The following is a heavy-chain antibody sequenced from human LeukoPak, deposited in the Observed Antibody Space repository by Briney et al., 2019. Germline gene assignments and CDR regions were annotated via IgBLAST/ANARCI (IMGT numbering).Heavy chain of an antibody. Sequence: GGSLRLSCAASGFTFSGSAMHWVRQASGEGLEWVGRIRSKANSYATAYAASVKGRFTISRDDSKNTAYLQMNSLKTEDTAVYYCTSNCGGDCRLGWGQGTLVTVSS. D-gene: IGHD2-21*02. V-gene: IGHV3-73*01. CDR1: GFTFSGSA. CDR3: TSNCGGDCRLG. J-gene: IGHJ4*02. CDR2: IRSKANSYAT.